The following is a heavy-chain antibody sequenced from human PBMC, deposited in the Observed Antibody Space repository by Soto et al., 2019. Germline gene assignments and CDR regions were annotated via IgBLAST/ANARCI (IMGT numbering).Heavy chain of an antibody. D-gene: IGHD6-19*01. CDR1: GFAFSSYS. CDR2: ITIRSSYI. CDR3: ARDDGWLVLDY. J-gene: IGHJ4*02. Sequence: EVQLVESGGGLVKPGGSLRLSCAASGFAFSSYSMNWVRQAPGKGLEWVAFITIRSSYIYYADSVRGRFTVSRDSAKNSLYLQMDGLRAEDTAVYYCARDDGWLVLDYWGQGTLVTVSS. V-gene: IGHV3-21*06.